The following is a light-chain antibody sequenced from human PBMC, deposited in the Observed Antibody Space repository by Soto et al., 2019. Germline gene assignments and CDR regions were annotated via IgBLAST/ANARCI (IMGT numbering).Light chain of an antibody. J-gene: IGLJ2*01. CDR3: SSYTSNSTNVV. V-gene: IGLV2-14*01. Sequence: QSALTQPASVSGSPGQSITISCTGTSSDVGGYNYVSWYQQHPGKAPKLMIYDVSNRPSGVSNRFSGSKSGNTASLTISGLQAEDEADYYCSSYTSNSTNVVFGGGTKLTVL. CDR1: SSDVGGYNY. CDR2: DVS.